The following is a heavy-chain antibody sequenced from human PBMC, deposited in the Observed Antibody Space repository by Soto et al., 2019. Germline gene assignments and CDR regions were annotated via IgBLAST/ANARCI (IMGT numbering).Heavy chain of an antibody. Sequence: SETLSLTCTVSGGSISSYYWSWIRQPPGKGLEWIGYIYYSGSTNYNPSLKSRVTISVDTSKNQFSLKLSSVTAADTAVYYCARDRASNWGFPYYYYYGMDVWGQGTTVTVSS. CDR1: GGSISSYY. V-gene: IGHV4-59*01. CDR3: ARDRASNWGFPYYYYYGMDV. D-gene: IGHD7-27*01. J-gene: IGHJ6*02. CDR2: IYYSGST.